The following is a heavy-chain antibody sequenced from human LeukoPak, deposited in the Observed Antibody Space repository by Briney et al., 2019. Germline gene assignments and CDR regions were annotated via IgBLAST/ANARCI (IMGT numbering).Heavy chain of an antibody. Sequence: PSETLSLTCAVYGGSFSGYYWSWIRQPPGKGLEWIGYIYHSGSTYYNPSLKSRVTISVDRSKNQFSLKLSSVTAADTAVYYCASGAGTVGNFDYWGQGTLVTVSS. CDR1: GGSFSGYY. CDR2: IYHSGST. D-gene: IGHD6-19*01. J-gene: IGHJ4*02. V-gene: IGHV4-34*01. CDR3: ASGAGTVGNFDY.